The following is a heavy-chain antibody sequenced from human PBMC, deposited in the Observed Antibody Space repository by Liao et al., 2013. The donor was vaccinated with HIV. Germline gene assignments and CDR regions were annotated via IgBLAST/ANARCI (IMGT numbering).Heavy chain of an antibody. J-gene: IGHJ3*02. CDR3: ARVGYYNDSSGSYGDAFDI. CDR1: GGSISSASYY. V-gene: IGHV4-61*02. D-gene: IGHD3-22*01. Sequence: QVQLQESGPGLVKPSQTLSLTCSVSGGSISSASYYWSWIRQPAGKGLEWIGRIYTSGSTKYNPSLKSRVTKSVDTSKNQFSLKLSSVTAADTAVYYCARVGYYNDSSGSYGDAFDIWGQGTMVTVSS. CDR2: IYTSGST.